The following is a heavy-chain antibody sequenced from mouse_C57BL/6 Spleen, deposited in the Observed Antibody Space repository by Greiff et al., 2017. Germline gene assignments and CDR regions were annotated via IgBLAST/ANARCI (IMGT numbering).Heavy chain of an antibody. CDR2: IDPEDGDT. Sequence: VQLQQSGAELVRPGASVKLSCTASGFNIKDYYMHWVKQRPEQGLEWIGRIDPEDGDTEYAPKFQGKATMTADTSSNTAYLQLSSLTSEDTAVYYCTAPYYGGYFDVWGTGTTVTVSS. CDR3: TAPYYGGYFDV. J-gene: IGHJ1*03. D-gene: IGHD1-1*01. CDR1: GFNIKDYY. V-gene: IGHV14-1*01.